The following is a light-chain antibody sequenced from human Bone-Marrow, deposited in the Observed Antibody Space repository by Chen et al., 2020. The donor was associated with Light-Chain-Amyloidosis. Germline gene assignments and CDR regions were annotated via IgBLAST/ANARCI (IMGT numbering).Light chain of an antibody. CDR2: FGS. CDR1: QSLLHSNGNTS. CDR3: MQALQGPFT. J-gene: IGKJ3*01. Sequence: DMVMTQSPLSLPVTPGEPASLSCRSSQSLLHSNGNTSLDWFLQKPGQSPQLLISFGSNRASGVPDRFSVSGSGTDFTLKISRVEAEDVGVYYCMQALQGPFTFGPGTKVDIK. V-gene: IGKV2-28*01.